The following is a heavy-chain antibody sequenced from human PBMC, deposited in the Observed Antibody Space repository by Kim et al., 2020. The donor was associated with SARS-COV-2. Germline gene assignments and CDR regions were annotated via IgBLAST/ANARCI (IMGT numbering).Heavy chain of an antibody. Sequence: FHTPSLKTRVSISRDTSRNTFSLIFSAVTAADTAVYYCARSPVSWAYYFDYWGQGALVTVSS. CDR3: ARSPVSWAYYFDY. D-gene: IGHD6-13*01. V-gene: IGHV4-39*02. J-gene: IGHJ4*02.